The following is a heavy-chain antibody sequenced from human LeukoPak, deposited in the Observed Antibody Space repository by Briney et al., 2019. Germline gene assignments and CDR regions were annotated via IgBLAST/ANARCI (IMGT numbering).Heavy chain of an antibody. CDR1: GYTFTGYY. CDR2: INPNSGGT. J-gene: IGHJ5*02. D-gene: IGHD5-12*01. V-gene: IGHV1-2*02. CDR3: ARDTSGYSGYEHP. Sequence: GASVKVSCKASGYTFTGYYMHWVRQAPGQGLEWMGWINPNSGGTNYAQKFQGRVTMTRDTSISTAYMELSRLRSDDTAVYYCARDTSGYSGYEHPWGQGTLVTVSS.